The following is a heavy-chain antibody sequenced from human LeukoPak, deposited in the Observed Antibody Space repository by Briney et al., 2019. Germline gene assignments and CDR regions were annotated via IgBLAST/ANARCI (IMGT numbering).Heavy chain of an antibody. CDR1: GFTFSSYE. J-gene: IGHJ4*02. V-gene: IGHV3-48*03. Sequence: GGSLRLSCAASGFTFSSYEMSWVRQAPGKGQEWVSYISSSGGTVKYADSVKGRFTISRDNAKNSLYLQMNSLRAEDTAVYYCAGDLPRWGQGTLVTVSS. CDR3: AGDLPR. CDR2: ISSSGGTV.